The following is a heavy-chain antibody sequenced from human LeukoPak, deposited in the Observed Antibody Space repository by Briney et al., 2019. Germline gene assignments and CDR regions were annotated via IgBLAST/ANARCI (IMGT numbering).Heavy chain of an antibody. CDR2: MNPNSGNT. CDR3: ARGRRYCSSTSCSRRVYYYYYMDV. J-gene: IGHJ6*03. V-gene: IGHV1-8*02. Sequence: ASVKVSCKASGYTFTSYYMHWVRQATGQGLEWMGWMNPNSGNTGYAQKFQGRVTMTRNTSISTAYMELSSLRSEDTAVYYCARGRRYCSSTSCSRRVYYYYYMDVWGKGTTVTVSS. CDR1: GYTFTSYY. D-gene: IGHD2-2*01.